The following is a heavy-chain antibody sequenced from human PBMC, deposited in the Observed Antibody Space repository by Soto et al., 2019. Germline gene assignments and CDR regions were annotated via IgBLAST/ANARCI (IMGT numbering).Heavy chain of an antibody. CDR2: IRSKAYGGTT. Sequence: GGSLRLSCTASGFTFGDYAMSWVRQAPGKGLEWVGFIRSKAYGGTTEYAASVKGRFTISRDDSKSIAYLQMNSLKTEDTAVYYCTRDIPLGVSYNAFDIWGQGTMVTVSS. D-gene: IGHD3-10*01. CDR3: TRDIPLGVSYNAFDI. CDR1: GFTFGDYA. J-gene: IGHJ3*02. V-gene: IGHV3-49*04.